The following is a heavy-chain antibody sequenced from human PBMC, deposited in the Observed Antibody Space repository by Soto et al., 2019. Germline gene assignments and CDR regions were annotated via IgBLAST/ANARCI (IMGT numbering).Heavy chain of an antibody. V-gene: IGHV4-59*01. CDR2: IHYSGST. D-gene: IGHD6-6*01. J-gene: IGHJ5*02. Sequence: SETLSLTWIVSGGSISSYCWSWIRQPPGKGLEWIGYIHYSGSTNYNPSLKSRVTISVDTSKNQFSLKLRSVTAADTAVYYCARGGIAARKGRWFDPWGQGTLVTVSS. CDR1: GGSISSYC. CDR3: ARGGIAARKGRWFDP.